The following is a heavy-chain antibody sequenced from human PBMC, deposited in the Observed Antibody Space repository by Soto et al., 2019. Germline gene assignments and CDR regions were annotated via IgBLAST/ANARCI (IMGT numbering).Heavy chain of an antibody. J-gene: IGHJ4*02. CDR3: ARTVDTAMISYFFDY. V-gene: IGHV3-11*01. CDR1: TFSDYY. CDR2: ITTSGRTI. Sequence: TFSDYYMNWIRQAPGKGLEWVSYITTSGRTIYSADSVKGRFTVSRDNAKNSLYLQMNSLRAEDTAVYYCARTVDTAMISYFFDYWGQGTRVTVSS. D-gene: IGHD5-18*01.